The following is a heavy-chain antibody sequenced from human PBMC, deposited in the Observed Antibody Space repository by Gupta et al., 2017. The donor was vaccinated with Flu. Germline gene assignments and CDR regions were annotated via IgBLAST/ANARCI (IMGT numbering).Heavy chain of an antibody. CDR1: GGSISGGYYY. CDR3: ARENRPDGGSTNCYLSDGMDV. Sequence: QVRLQESGPGLVKPSQTLSLTCTVSGGSISGGYYYCSWIRQHPGKGLEWIGYIYYKGITHYNPSLKSRLTISVDTSQNQFSLKLSSVTAADTAVYYCARENRPDGGSTNCYLSDGMDVWGQGTTVTVSS. V-gene: IGHV4-31*03. CDR2: IYYKGIT. J-gene: IGHJ6*02. D-gene: IGHD2-2*01.